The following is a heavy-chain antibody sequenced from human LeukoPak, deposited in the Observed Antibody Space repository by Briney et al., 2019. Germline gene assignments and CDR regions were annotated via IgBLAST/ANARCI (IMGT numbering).Heavy chain of an antibody. D-gene: IGHD2-15*01. CDR3: AIDYSGGLDY. J-gene: IGHJ4*02. CDR1: GFTFSSYS. Sequence: GGSLRLSCAASGFTFSSYSMNWVRQAPGKGLEWVSAISGSGGRTYHADSVKGRFTISRDNSKNTLYLQMNSLRTEDTALYYCAIDYSGGLDYWGQGTLVTVSS. CDR2: ISGSGGRT. V-gene: IGHV3-23*01.